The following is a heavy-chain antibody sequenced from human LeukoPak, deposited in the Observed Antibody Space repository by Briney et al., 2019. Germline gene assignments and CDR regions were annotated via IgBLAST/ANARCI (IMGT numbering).Heavy chain of an antibody. D-gene: IGHD1-26*01. CDR3: ARDSRSGEWELVFDY. Sequence: GRSLRLSCAASGFTFSSYGMHWVRQAPGKGLEWVAVIWYDGSNKYYADSVKGRFTISRDNSKNTLYLQMNSLRAEDTAVYYCARDSRSGEWELVFDYWGQGTLVTVSS. CDR2: IWYDGSNK. CDR1: GFTFSSYG. V-gene: IGHV3-33*01. J-gene: IGHJ4*02.